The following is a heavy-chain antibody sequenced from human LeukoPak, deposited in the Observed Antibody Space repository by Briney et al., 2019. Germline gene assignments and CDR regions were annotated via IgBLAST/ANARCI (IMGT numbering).Heavy chain of an antibody. CDR3: AKTRGYSGYDCSDY. CDR2: ISGSGGST. CDR1: GFTFSSYA. V-gene: IGHV3-23*01. Sequence: SGGSLRLPCAASGFTFSSYAMSWVRQAPGKGLEWVSAISGSGGSTYYADSVKGRFTISRDNSKNTLYLQMNSLRAEDTAVYYCAKTRGYSGYDCSDYWGQGTLVTVSS. J-gene: IGHJ4*02. D-gene: IGHD5-12*01.